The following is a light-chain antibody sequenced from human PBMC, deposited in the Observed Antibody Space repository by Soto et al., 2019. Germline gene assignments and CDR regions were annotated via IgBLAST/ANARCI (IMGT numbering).Light chain of an antibody. V-gene: IGLV2-14*01. Sequence: QSALTQPASVSGSAGQSIAISCTGASSDVGAYNYVSWYQQHPGKAPKLMIYEVSNRPSGVSDRFSGSKSGNTASLTISGLQAEDEADYYCNSYTSSSTQVFGTGTQLTV. J-gene: IGLJ1*01. CDR3: NSYTSSSTQV. CDR1: SSDVGAYNY. CDR2: EVS.